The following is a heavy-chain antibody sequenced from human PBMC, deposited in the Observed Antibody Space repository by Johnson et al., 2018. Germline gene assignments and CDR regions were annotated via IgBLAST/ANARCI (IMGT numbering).Heavy chain of an antibody. Sequence: QVQLQESGGGVVQPGRSLRLSCAASGFFFSRSAMHWVRQAPGTGLEWVALISYDGNNKYYADSVQGRFTISRDNSKNMLFLQMNSLKIEDTAVYYCARGEVKDSFDIWGQGTMVTVSS. CDR2: ISYDGNNK. D-gene: IGHD2-15*01. V-gene: IGHV3-30-3*01. J-gene: IGHJ3*02. CDR1: GFFFSRSA. CDR3: ARGEVKDSFDI.